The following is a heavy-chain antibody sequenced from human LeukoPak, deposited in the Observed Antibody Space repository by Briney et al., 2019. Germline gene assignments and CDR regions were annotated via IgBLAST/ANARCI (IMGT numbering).Heavy chain of an antibody. V-gene: IGHV3-53*01. Sequence: GGSLRLSCAVSGFTVSSNYMSWVRQAPGKGLEWVSIIYSGGCTNYADSVKGRFTIFRDNSKNTLYLQMNSLRAEDTAVYYCARVINSFDPWGQGTLVTVSS. D-gene: IGHD2-21*01. CDR1: GFTVSSNY. J-gene: IGHJ5*02. CDR3: ARVINSFDP. CDR2: IYSGGCT.